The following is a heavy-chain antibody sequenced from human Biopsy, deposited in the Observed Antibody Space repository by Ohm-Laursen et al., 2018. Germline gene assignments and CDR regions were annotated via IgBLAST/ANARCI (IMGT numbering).Heavy chain of an antibody. J-gene: IGHJ4*01. CDR2: FAPENVKT. D-gene: IGHD1-1*01. Sequence: VSCEVSGYTLSAFSTEWGRESPQRGVGRRVGFAPENVKTIYAQKFQSRITMTEDTSTDTAYMELNSLRSEDTAVYYCAADINVWNVNYWGQGTQVTVSS. CDR1: GYTLSAFS. V-gene: IGHV1-24*01. CDR3: AADINVWNVNY.